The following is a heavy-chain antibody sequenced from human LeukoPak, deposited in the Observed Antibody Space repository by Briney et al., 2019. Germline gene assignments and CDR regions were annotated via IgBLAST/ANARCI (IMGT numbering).Heavy chain of an antibody. D-gene: IGHD1-26*01. Sequence: VASVKVSCKASGYTFTSYYMHWVRQAPGQGLEWMGIINPSGGSTSYAQKFQGRVTMTRDTSTSTVYMELSSQRSEDTAVYYCARRAGGDAFDIWGQGTMVTVSS. CDR1: GYTFTSYY. CDR3: ARRAGGDAFDI. CDR2: INPSGGST. V-gene: IGHV1-46*01. J-gene: IGHJ3*02.